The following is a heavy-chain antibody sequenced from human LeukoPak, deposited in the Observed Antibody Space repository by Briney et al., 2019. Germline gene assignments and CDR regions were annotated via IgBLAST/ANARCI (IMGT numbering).Heavy chain of an antibody. V-gene: IGHV3-53*01. CDR1: GFTVSSNY. Sequence: PGGSLRLSCAASGFTVSSNYMSWVRQAPGKGLEWVSVIYSGGSTYYADSVKGRFTISRDNSKNTLYLQMNSLGTEDTAVYYCARVGCSSTSCWGHYMDVWGKGTTVTVSS. CDR2: IYSGGST. CDR3: ARVGCSSTSCWGHYMDV. D-gene: IGHD2-2*01. J-gene: IGHJ6*03.